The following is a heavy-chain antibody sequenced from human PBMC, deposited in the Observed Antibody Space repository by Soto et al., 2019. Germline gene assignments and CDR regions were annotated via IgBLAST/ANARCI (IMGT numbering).Heavy chain of an antibody. CDR1: GYTFTSYD. CDR2: MNPNSGNT. Sequence: QVQLVQSGAEVKKPGASVKVSCKASGYTFTSYDINWVRQATGQGLEWVGWMNPNSGNTGYAQKIQGRVTMTRNTSISTSYMELRSLRSEDTAVYYCARGQDGDCYYYYGMDVWGQGTAVTVSS. J-gene: IGHJ6*02. V-gene: IGHV1-8*01. CDR3: ARGQDGDCYYYYGMDV. D-gene: IGHD2-21*02.